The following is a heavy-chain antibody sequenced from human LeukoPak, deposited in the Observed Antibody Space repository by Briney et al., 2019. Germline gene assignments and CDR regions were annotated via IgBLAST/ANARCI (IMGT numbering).Heavy chain of an antibody. Sequence: KSSETLSLTCGVSGYSISSGYYWGWIRQPPGKGLEWIGTIYHTGSTYYNPSLKSRVTMSMDTSKNQFSLKLTSVTAADTAVYYCAREPSTVQMTGPDHGGQGTLVTVSS. CDR2: IYHTGST. J-gene: IGHJ4*02. D-gene: IGHD3-9*01. CDR3: AREPSTVQMTGPDH. CDR1: GYSISSGYY. V-gene: IGHV4-38-2*02.